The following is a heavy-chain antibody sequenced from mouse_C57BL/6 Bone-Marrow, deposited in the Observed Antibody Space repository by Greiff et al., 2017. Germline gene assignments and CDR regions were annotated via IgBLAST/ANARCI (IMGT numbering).Heavy chain of an antibody. D-gene: IGHD1-1*01. CDR3: ARTEPRDYYGSSSFAY. J-gene: IGHJ3*01. CDR2: IWWDDDK. CDR1: GFSLSTFGMG. Sequence: QVTLKESGPGILQPSQTLSLTCSFSGFSLSTFGMGVGWIRQPSGKGLEWLAHIWWDDDKYYNPALKSRPTISKDTSKNQVFLKIANVDTADTATYDCARTEPRDYYGSSSFAYWGQGTLVTVSA. V-gene: IGHV8-8*01.